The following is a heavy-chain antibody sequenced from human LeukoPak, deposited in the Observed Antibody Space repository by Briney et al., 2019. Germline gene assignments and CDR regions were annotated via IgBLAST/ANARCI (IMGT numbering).Heavy chain of an antibody. CDR2: MNPNSGNT. V-gene: IGHV1-8*01. J-gene: IGHJ4*02. D-gene: IGHD3-22*01. CDR3: ARGYYDSSGYSIDY. CDR1: GYTFTSYD. Sequence: ASVKVSCKASGYTFTSYDINWVRQATGQGLEWMGWMNPNSGNTGYAQKFQGRDTMTRNPYISKAYMELSSLRSEDTAVYYCARGYYDSSGYSIDYWGQGTLVTVSS.